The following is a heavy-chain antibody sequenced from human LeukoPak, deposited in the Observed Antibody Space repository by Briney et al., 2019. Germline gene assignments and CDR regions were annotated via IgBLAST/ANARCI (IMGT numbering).Heavy chain of an antibody. CDR3: ARSWSGGNYSNFDY. J-gene: IGHJ4*02. CDR1: GGSVSSGGSY. CDR2: ISYTGSTT. Sequence: SETLSLTCTVSGGSVSSGGSYWSWIRQPPGKGLEWIGYISYTGSTTNCNPSPKSRVTISLDTSKKQLSLSLTSVTAADTAVYYCARSWSGGNYSNFDYWGQGTVVTVSS. V-gene: IGHV4-61*08. D-gene: IGHD3-3*01.